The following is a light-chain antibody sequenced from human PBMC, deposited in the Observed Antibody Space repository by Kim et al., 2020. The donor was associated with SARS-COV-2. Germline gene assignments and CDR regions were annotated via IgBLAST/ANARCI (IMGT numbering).Light chain of an antibody. V-gene: IGKV3-11*01. CDR1: QSVSSY. CDR2: DAS. J-gene: IGKJ5*01. CDR3: QQRDDWPMT. Sequence: LSPGEGATLSCRASQSVSSYLAGYQQKPGQAPSLLIYDASNRATGIPARFSGSGFGTEFTLTISSLEPEDFAVYYCQQRDDWPMTFGQGTRLEIK.